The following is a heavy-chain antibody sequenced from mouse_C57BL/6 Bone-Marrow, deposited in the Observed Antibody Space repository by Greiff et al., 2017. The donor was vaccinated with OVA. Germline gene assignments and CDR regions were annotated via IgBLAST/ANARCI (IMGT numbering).Heavy chain of an antibody. Sequence: EVMLVESGGGLVKPGGSLQLSCAASGFTFSDYGMHWVRQAPEKGLEWVAYISSGSSTIYYADTVKGRFTISRDNAKNTLFLQMTSLRSEDTAMYYCARDALDYWGQGTTLTVSS. J-gene: IGHJ2*01. CDR1: GFTFSDYG. CDR3: ARDALDY. V-gene: IGHV5-17*01. CDR2: ISSGSSTI.